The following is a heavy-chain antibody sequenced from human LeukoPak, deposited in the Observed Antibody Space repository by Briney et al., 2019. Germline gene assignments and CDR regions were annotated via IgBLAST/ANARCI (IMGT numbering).Heavy chain of an antibody. CDR3: AREYSSGLSWFDP. CDR2: IYYSGST. CDR1: GGSIISSTFY. Sequence: SETLSLTCTVSGGSIISSTFYWGWVRQPPGKGLEWIGSIYYSGSTYYNPSLKSRVTISVDTSKNQFSLKLSSVTAADTAVYFCAREYSSGLSWFDPWGQGTLVTVSS. J-gene: IGHJ5*02. V-gene: IGHV4-39*07. D-gene: IGHD6-19*01.